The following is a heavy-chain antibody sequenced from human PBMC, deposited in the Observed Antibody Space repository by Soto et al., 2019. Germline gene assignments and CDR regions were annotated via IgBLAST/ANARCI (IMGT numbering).Heavy chain of an antibody. V-gene: IGHV1-58*01. Sequence: QMQLVQSGPEVKKPGTSVKVSCKASGFTFTSSAVQWVRQARGQRLEWIGWIVVGSGNTNYAQKFQERVTITRDMSTSTAYMELSSLRSEDTAVYYCAAEGRYCTNGVCFGMDVWGQGTTVTVSS. D-gene: IGHD2-8*01. CDR3: AAEGRYCTNGVCFGMDV. J-gene: IGHJ6*02. CDR1: GFTFTSSA. CDR2: IVVGSGNT.